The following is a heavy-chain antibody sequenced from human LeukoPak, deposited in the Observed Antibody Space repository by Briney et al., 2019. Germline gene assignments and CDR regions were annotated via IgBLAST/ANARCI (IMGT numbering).Heavy chain of an antibody. D-gene: IGHD1-26*01. V-gene: IGHV3-48*01. CDR2: ISSSSSTI. J-gene: IGHJ4*02. CDR3: VVGVTPDY. CDR1: GFTFSSYS. Sequence: GGSLRLSCAASGFTFSSYSMNWARQAPGKGLEWVSYISSSSSTIYYADSVKGRFTISRDNAKNSLYLQMNSLRAEDTAVYYCVVGVTPDYWGQGTLVTVSS.